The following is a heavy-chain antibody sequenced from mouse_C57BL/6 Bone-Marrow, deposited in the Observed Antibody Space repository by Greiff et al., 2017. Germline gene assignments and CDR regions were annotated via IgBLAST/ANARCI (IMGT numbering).Heavy chain of an antibody. J-gene: IGHJ4*01. CDR3: ARKELLLLAMDY. CDR2: IGSGGST. D-gene: IGHD1-1*01. Sequence: QVQLQQSGPGLVQPSQSLSITCTVSGFSLTSYGVHWVRQSPGKGLEWLGVIGSGGSTDYNAAFISRLSISKDNSKSQVFFKMNSLQADDTAIYYCARKELLLLAMDYWGQGTSVTVSA. CDR1: GFSLTSYG. V-gene: IGHV2-2*01.